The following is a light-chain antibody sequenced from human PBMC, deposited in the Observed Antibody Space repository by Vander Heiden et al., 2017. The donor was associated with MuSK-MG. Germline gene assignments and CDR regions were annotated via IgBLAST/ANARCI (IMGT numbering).Light chain of an antibody. V-gene: IGKV1-39*01. J-gene: IGKJ1*01. CDR2: AAS. CDR3: LQSYSTPRT. Sequence: DIQMTQSPSSLSASVGDRVTITCRASQSISSYLNWYQQKPGKAPKLLIYAASTLQSGVPSRCSGSASGTDFTLTISTLQPEDFATYFCLQSYSTPRTFGQGTKVEIK. CDR1: QSISSY.